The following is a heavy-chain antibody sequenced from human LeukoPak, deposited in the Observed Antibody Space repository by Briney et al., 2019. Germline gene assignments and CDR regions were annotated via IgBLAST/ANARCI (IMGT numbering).Heavy chain of an antibody. D-gene: IGHD1-26*01. CDR3: ARVGGHSGSYYFDY. J-gene: IGHJ4*02. CDR1: GGSISSYY. Sequence: PSETLSLTCTVSGGSISSYYWSWIRQPPGKGLKWIGYIYYSGSTNYNPSLKRRVTISVDTSKNQFSLKLSSVTAADTAVYYCARVGGHSGSYYFDYWGQGTLVTVSS. CDR2: IYYSGST. V-gene: IGHV4-59*01.